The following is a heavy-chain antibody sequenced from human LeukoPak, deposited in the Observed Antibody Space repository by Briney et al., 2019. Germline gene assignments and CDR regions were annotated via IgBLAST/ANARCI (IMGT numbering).Heavy chain of an antibody. V-gene: IGHV4-34*01. Sequence: SETLSLTCAVYGGSFSGYYWSWIRQPPGKGLEWIGEINHSGSTNYNPSLKSRVTISVDTSKNQFSLKLSSVTAAHTAVYYCARTVVPAAPDDYWGQGTLGTVSS. J-gene: IGHJ4*02. CDR1: GGSFSGYY. D-gene: IGHD2-2*01. CDR2: INHSGST. CDR3: ARTVVPAAPDDY.